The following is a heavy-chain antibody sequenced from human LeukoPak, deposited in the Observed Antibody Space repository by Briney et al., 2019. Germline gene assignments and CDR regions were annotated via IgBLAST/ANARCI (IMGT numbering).Heavy chain of an antibody. CDR1: GGTFSSYA. CDR2: ISTYNGNT. CDR3: ARGLYGELLLDY. Sequence: ASVKVSCKASGGTFSSYAISWVRQAPGQGLEWMGWISTYNGNTNYAQKLQGRVTMTTDTSTSTTYMELRSLRSDDTAVYYCARGLYGELLLDYWGQGTLVTVSS. J-gene: IGHJ4*02. V-gene: IGHV1-18*01. D-gene: IGHD3-10*02.